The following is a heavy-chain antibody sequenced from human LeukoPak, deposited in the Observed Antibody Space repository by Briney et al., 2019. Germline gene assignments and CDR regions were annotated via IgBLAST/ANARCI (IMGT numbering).Heavy chain of an antibody. CDR2: IIPIFGTA. Sequence: GASVKVSCKASGGTFSSYAISWVRQAPGQGLEWMGGIIPIFGTANYAQKFQGRVTITADESTSTAYMELSSLKTEDTAVYYCTRHPADSSGSGRVDYWGQGTLVTVSS. D-gene: IGHD3-22*01. V-gene: IGHV1-69*13. CDR1: GGTFSSYA. J-gene: IGHJ4*02. CDR3: TRHPADSSGSGRVDY.